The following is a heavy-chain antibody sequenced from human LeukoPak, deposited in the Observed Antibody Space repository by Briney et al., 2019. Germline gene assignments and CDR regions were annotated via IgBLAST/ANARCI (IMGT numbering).Heavy chain of an antibody. V-gene: IGHV1-8*03. J-gene: IGHJ4*02. D-gene: IGHD2-15*01. CDR1: GYTFTSYD. CDR3: ARVEYCNVGNCYFRRGDY. Sequence: RASVKVSCKASGYTFTSYDINWVRQATGQGLEWMGWMNPKSGNTGYAQKFQGRVTITRNTSISTAYMELSSLRSEDTAVYYCARVEYCNVGNCYFRRGDYWGQGTLVTVSS. CDR2: MNPKSGNT.